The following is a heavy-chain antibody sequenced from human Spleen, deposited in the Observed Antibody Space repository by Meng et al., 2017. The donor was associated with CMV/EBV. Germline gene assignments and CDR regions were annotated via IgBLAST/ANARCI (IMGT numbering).Heavy chain of an antibody. Sequence: GESLKISCAASGFTFSSYWMHWVRQAPGKGLVWVSRINSDGSSTSYADSVKGRFTISRDNAKNTLYLQMNSLRAEDTAVYYCARDSIRDYGGLVWGQGTLVTVSS. D-gene: IGHD4-23*01. CDR3: ARDSIRDYGGLV. CDR2: INSDGSST. V-gene: IGHV3-74*01. J-gene: IGHJ4*02. CDR1: GFTFSSYW.